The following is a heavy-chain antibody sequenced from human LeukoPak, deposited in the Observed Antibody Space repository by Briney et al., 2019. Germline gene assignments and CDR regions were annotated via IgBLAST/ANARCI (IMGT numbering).Heavy chain of an antibody. J-gene: IGHJ4*02. CDR1: EFSVGSNY. D-gene: IGHD3-10*01. Sequence: GGSLRLSCAASEFSVGSNYMTWVRQAPGKGLEWVSVFYSGGSTYYADSVKGRFTISRDNSKNTLYLQMNSLRAEDTAVYYCARVTMVRGFDYWGQGTLVTVSS. V-gene: IGHV3-53*01. CDR2: FYSGGST. CDR3: ARVTMVRGFDY.